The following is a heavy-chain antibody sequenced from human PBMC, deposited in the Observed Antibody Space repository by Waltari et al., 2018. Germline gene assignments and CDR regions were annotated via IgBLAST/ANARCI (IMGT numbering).Heavy chain of an antibody. CDR1: GGTFSSYA. D-gene: IGHD3-10*01. J-gene: IGHJ6*03. Sequence: QVQLVQSGAEVKKPGSSVKVSCKASGGTFSSYALSWVRQAPGQGLEWMGGIIPILGIANYAQKFQGRVTITADESTSTAYMELSSLRSEDTAVYYCAREGSYYYYMDVWGKGTTVTVSS. CDR2: IIPILGIA. CDR3: AREGSYYYYMDV. V-gene: IGHV1-69*04.